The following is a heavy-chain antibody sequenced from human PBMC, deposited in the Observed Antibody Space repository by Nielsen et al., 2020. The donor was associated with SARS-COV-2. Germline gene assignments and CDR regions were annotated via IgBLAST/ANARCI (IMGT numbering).Heavy chain of an antibody. CDR2: IYYSGSV. Sequence: SDTLSLTCTVSGCSLSSRNYYWGWIRQPPGKGLEWIGTIYYSGSVSYNPSLRSRVTISVDTSKKHFSLKLTSVTAADTAVYFCARGDIAVVPAAMFRGDDAFDIWGQGTMVRVSS. V-gene: IGHV4-39*02. CDR1: GCSLSSRNYY. J-gene: IGHJ3*02. CDR3: ARGDIAVVPAAMFRGDDAFDI. D-gene: IGHD2-2*01.